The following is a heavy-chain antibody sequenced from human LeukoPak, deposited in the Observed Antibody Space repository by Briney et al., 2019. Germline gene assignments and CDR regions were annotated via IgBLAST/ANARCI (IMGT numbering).Heavy chain of an antibody. Sequence: GGSLRLSCVVSGFTVSSNYMSWVRQAPGKGLEWVSVIYSGGSTYYADSVKGRFTISKDNYENTVYLQMNSLRAEDTGVYYCARHDSGYGPFDYWGQGTLVTVSS. J-gene: IGHJ4*02. D-gene: IGHD3-22*01. CDR1: GFTVSSNY. V-gene: IGHV3-53*01. CDR3: ARHDSGYGPFDY. CDR2: IYSGGST.